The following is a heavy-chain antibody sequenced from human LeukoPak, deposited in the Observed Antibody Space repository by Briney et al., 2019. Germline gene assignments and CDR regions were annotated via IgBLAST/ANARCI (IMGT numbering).Heavy chain of an antibody. CDR2: ISGSGGST. V-gene: IGHV3-23*01. J-gene: IGHJ3*02. Sequence: GGSLRLSCAASGFTFSSYAMSWVRQAPGKGLEWVSAISGSGGSTYYADSVKSRFTISRDNSKNTLYLQMNSLRAEDTAVYYCAKVDSSGSDAFDIWGQGTMVTVSS. D-gene: IGHD3-22*01. CDR3: AKVDSSGSDAFDI. CDR1: GFTFSSYA.